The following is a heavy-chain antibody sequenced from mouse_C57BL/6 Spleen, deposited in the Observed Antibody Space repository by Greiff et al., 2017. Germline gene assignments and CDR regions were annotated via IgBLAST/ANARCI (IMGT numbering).Heavy chain of an antibody. D-gene: IGHD1-1*01. CDR1: GYTFTSYG. CDR2: IYPRSGNT. Sequence: QVQLKQSGAELARPGASVKLSCKASGYTFTSYGISWVKQRTGQGLEWIGEIYPRSGNTSYNEKFKGKATLTAEKSSSTAYMALRSHTSEDSSVYFCARVSGYYYDGDYFDSWGQGTTLTVSS. V-gene: IGHV1-81*01. CDR3: ARVSGYYYDGDYFDS. J-gene: IGHJ2*01.